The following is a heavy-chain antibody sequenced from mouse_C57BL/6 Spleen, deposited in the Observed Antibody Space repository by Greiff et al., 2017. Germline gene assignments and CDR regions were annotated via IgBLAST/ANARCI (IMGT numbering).Heavy chain of an antibody. J-gene: IGHJ2*01. CDR3: AIPVYDGYNYFDY. V-gene: IGHV1-76*01. CDR2: IYPGSGNT. CDR1: GYTFTDYY. Sequence: QVQLQQSGAELVRPGASVKLSCKASGYTFTDYYINWVKQRPGQGLEWIARIYPGSGNTYYNEKFKGKATLTAEKSSSTAYMQLSSLTSEDSAVYFCAIPVYDGYNYFDYWGQGTTLTVSS. D-gene: IGHD2-3*01.